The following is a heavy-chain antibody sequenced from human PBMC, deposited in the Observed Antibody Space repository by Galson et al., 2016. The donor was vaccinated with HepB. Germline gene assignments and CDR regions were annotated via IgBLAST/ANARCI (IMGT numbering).Heavy chain of an antibody. J-gene: IGHJ4*02. Sequence: SLRLSCAASGFTFGNYAMHWVRQAPGKGLGWVAVIWHDGSKDFYGSAVKGRFSISRDNSNNTVYLQMNSLTAVDTAVYYCAKDTVVAAPPYYFDSWGQGILVTVSS. CDR3: AKDTVVAAPPYYFDS. V-gene: IGHV3-33*06. CDR2: IWHDGSKD. D-gene: IGHD2-15*01. CDR1: GFTFGNYA.